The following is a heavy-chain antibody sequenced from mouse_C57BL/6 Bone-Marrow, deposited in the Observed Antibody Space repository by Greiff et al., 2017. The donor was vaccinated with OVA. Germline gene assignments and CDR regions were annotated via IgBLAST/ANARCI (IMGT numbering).Heavy chain of an antibody. J-gene: IGHJ2*01. CDR2: IDPTNDYT. CDR3: TRGYYFDY. Sequence: QVQLQQSGAELVKPGASVKISCKASGYTFTSYTIHWVKQRPGQGLEWIGYIDPTNDYTNYNQKFKGKATLTADKSSSTAYMQLSSLTSEDSAVYYCTRGYYFDYWGQGTTLTVSS. CDR1: GYTFTSYT. V-gene: IGHV1S26*01.